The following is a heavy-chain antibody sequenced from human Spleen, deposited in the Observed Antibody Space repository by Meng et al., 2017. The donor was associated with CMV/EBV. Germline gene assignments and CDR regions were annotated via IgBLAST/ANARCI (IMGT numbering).Heavy chain of an antibody. V-gene: IGHV1-18*01. CDR2: ISGYNGQI. CDR1: FTSYG. J-gene: IGHJ5*02. D-gene: IGHD4-17*01. CDR3: ARGGFGGYDFGDYGNFFDP. Sequence: FTSYGISWVRQAPGQRLEWIGWISGYNGQITYAQSLEDRVTMVTDTFTNTASMELRSLRSDDTAVYYCARGGFGGYDFGDYGNFFDPWGQGTLVTVSS.